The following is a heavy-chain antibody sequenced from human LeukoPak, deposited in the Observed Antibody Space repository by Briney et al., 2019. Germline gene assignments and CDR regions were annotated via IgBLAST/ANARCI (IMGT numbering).Heavy chain of an antibody. CDR1: GYTFTSYG. V-gene: IGHV1-18*01. CDR2: ISAYNGNT. Sequence: ASVKVSCKASGYTFTSYGISWVRQAPGQGLEWMGWISAYNGNTNYAQKLQGRVTMTTDTSTSTAYMELRSLRSEDTAVYYCARGLGSGSYYRYYYYYYMDVWGKGTTVTISS. CDR3: ARGLGSGSYYRYYYYYYMDV. D-gene: IGHD3-10*01. J-gene: IGHJ6*03.